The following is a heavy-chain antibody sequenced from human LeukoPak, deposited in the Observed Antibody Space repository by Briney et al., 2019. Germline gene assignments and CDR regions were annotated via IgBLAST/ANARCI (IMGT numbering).Heavy chain of an antibody. Sequence: PSETLSLTCTVSGDSISGYYWSWIRQPPGKGLDWIAYIYYSGSTNYSPSLRSRVTISVDTSKNQFSLKLSSVTAADTAVYYCARHTYYSDSSGYSNWFFDLWGRGTLVTVSS. CDR1: GDSISGYY. J-gene: IGHJ2*01. D-gene: IGHD3-22*01. CDR2: IYYSGST. V-gene: IGHV4-59*08. CDR3: ARHTYYSDSSGYSNWFFDL.